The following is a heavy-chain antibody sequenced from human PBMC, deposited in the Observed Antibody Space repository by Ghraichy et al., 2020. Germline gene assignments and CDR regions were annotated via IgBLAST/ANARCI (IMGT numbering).Heavy chain of an antibody. V-gene: IGHV3-74*01. CDR3: AREYCRGGSCFFGTGGSHFDY. D-gene: IGHD2-15*01. J-gene: IGHJ4*02. CDR2: IISGGTNM. CDR1: GFTFSRYW. Sequence: GGSLRLSCAASGFTFSRYWMHWVRQAPGEGLVWVSRIISGGTNMIYADSVKGRFTISRDNAKNTLYLQMNSLRAEDTAVYYCAREYCRGGSCFFGTGGSHFDYWGQGTLVTVSS.